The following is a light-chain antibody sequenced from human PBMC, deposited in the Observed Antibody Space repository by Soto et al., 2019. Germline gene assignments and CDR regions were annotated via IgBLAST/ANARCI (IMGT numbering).Light chain of an antibody. CDR2: GAS. CDR1: QTISND. J-gene: IGKJ4*01. Sequence: EVVMTQSPATVSVSPGEGVTLSCRASQTISNDLAWYQQKPGQAPRPLIYGASTRATGVPARFSGGGSGPEFSLTISSLQSEDFAFYYCQQNNKWPPVTFGGGTKVEIK. V-gene: IGKV3-15*01. CDR3: QQNNKWPPVT.